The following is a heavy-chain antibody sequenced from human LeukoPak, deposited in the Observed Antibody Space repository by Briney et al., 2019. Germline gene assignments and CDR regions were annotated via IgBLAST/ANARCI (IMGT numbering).Heavy chain of an antibody. D-gene: IGHD3-9*01. J-gene: IGHJ5*02. Sequence: PSETLSLTCTVSGGSISSSDYYWDWIRQPPGKGLEWIASISYSGSTYYNPSLKSQVTISVDTPKNQFSLKLSSVTAADTAVYYCARQDDISSCWFDPWGQGTLVTVSS. CDR1: GGSISSSDYY. CDR3: ARQDDISSCWFDP. V-gene: IGHV4-39*01. CDR2: ISYSGST.